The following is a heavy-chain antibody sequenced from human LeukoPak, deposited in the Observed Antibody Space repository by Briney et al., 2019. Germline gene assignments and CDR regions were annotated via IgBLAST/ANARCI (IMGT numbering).Heavy chain of an antibody. CDR1: GYSISSGFY. D-gene: IGHD4-23*01. Sequence: MASETLSLTCTVSGYSISSGFYWGWIRQPPGKRLVCIGSIYHSGSTYYNPSLKSRVTISVDTSKNQFSLNLSSVTAADTAMYYCARAVGTSRNFFDYWGQGTPVTVSS. J-gene: IGHJ4*02. V-gene: IGHV4-38-2*02. CDR3: ARAVGTSRNFFDY. CDR2: IYHSGST.